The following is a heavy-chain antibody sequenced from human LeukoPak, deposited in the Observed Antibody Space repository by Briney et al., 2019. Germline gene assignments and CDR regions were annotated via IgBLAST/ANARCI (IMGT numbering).Heavy chain of an antibody. J-gene: IGHJ4*02. CDR1: GFTFSSYW. CDR3: ARGGLYCSSTGCYAATFDY. V-gene: IGHV3-7*01. Sequence: GGSLRLSCAASGFTFSSYWMSWVGQAPGKGLEWVANIKQDGSEKYYVDSVKGRFTISRDNAKNSLYLQMNSLRAEDTAVYYCARGGLYCSSTGCYAATFDYWGQGTLVTVSS. CDR2: IKQDGSEK. D-gene: IGHD2-2*01.